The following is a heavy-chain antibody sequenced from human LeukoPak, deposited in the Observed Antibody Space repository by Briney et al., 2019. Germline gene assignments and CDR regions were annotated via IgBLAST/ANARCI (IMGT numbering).Heavy chain of an antibody. Sequence: PGGSLRLSCAASGFTFSSYAMSWVRQAPGKGLELDSAISGSGGSTYYADSVKGRFTISRDNSKNTLYLQMNSLRAEDTAVYYCAKTYYYDSSGYIFDYWGQGTLVTVSS. V-gene: IGHV3-23*01. CDR3: AKTYYYDSSGYIFDY. J-gene: IGHJ4*02. CDR1: GFTFSSYA. D-gene: IGHD3-22*01. CDR2: ISGSGGST.